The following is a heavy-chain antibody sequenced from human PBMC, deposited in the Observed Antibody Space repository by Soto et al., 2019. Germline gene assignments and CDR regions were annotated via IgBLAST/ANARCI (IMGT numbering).Heavy chain of an antibody. V-gene: IGHV4-31*03. Sequence: SETLSLTCTVSGGSISSGGYYWSWIRQHPGKGLEWIGYIYYSGSTYYNPSLKSRVTISVDTSKNQFSLKLSSVTAADTAVYYCARAGNGGENTADYYYYYMDVWGKGTAVTVSS. CDR2: IYYSGST. CDR1: GGSISSGGYY. CDR3: ARAGNGGENTADYYYYYMDV. D-gene: IGHD2-8*01. J-gene: IGHJ6*03.